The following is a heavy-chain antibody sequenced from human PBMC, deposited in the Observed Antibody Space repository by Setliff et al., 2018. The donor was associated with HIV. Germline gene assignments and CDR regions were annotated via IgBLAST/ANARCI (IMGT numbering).Heavy chain of an antibody. CDR2: IKSKTDGGTT. CDR3: AKDIGATPYYYGMDV. CDR1: GFTFSNAW. V-gene: IGHV3-15*01. Sequence: GSLRLSCAASGFTFSNAWMSWVRQAPGKGLEWVGRIKSKTDGGTTDYAAPVKGRFTISKDDSKSSAYLLMNSLKTEDTAVYYCAKDIGATPYYYGMDVWGQGTTVTVSS. J-gene: IGHJ6*02. D-gene: IGHD6-13*01.